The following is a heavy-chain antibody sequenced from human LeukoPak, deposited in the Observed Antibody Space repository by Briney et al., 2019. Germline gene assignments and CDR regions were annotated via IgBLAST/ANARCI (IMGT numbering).Heavy chain of an antibody. CDR3: ARQGAPHYCSSTSCPFDY. D-gene: IGHD2-2*01. CDR1: GGSFSGYY. CDR2: INHSGST. V-gene: IGHV4-34*01. J-gene: IGHJ4*02. Sequence: SETLSLTCAVYGGSFSGYYWSWIRQPPGKGLEWIGEINHSGSTNYNPSLKSRVTISVDTSKNQFSLKLSSVTAADTAVYYCARQGAPHYCSSTSCPFDYWGQGTLVTVSS.